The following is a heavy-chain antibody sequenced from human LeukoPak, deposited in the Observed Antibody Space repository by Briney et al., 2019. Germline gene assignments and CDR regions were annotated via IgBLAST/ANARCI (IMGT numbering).Heavy chain of an antibody. J-gene: IGHJ4*02. CDR3: SNTLGPGPFFSYFDY. V-gene: IGHV2-5*02. Sequence: SGPTLVNPTQTLTLTCTFSGFSLSTSGVGVGWIRQPPGKALEWLALIYWDDDKRYSPSLKSRLTITKDTSKNQVVLTMTNMDPVDTATYFRSNTLGPGPFFSYFDYWGQGTLVTVSS. CDR2: IYWDDDK. D-gene: IGHD3-3*02. CDR1: GFSLSTSGVG.